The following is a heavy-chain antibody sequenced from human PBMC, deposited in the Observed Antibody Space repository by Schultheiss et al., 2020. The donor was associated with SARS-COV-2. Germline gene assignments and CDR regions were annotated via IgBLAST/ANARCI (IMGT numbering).Heavy chain of an antibody. CDR1: GFTFSSYS. CDR2: ISSSSSTI. V-gene: IGHV3-48*01. D-gene: IGHD6-19*01. Sequence: GGSLRLSCAASGFTFSSYSMNWVRQAPGKGLEWVSYISSSSSTIYYADSVKGRFTISRDNAKNSLYLQMNSLRAEDTAVYYCAKDGMGIAVAGTVDYWGQGTLVTVSS. J-gene: IGHJ4*02. CDR3: AKDGMGIAVAGTVDY.